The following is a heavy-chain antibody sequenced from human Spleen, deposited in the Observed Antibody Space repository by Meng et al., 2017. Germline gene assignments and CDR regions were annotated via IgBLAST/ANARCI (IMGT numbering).Heavy chain of an antibody. CDR1: GFSVSSTGVC. V-gene: IGHV2-5*02. J-gene: IGHJ5*02. D-gene: IGHD1-26*01. CDR3: AYRRGSLWEDWFDP. Sequence: QITLKDSGPTLWKLPQTLTLTCTFSGFSVSSTGVCVGWIRQPPGKALEWLALIYWDDDKRYSPSLRNRLTITKDTSQNQVVLTMTNMDSVDTATYYCAYRRGSLWEDWFDPWGQGTLVTVSS. CDR2: IYWDDDK.